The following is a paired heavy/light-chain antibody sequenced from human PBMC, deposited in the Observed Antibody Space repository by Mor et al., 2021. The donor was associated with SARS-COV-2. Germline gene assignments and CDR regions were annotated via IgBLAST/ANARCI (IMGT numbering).Heavy chain of an antibody. CDR1: GFTFSSHA. CDR3: AKDFYDSSGYPTYYFDY. V-gene: IGHV3-23*01. Sequence: EVQLLESGGGLVQPGGSLRLSCAASGFTFSSHAMSWVRQAPGKGLEWVSAISGSGGYTYYADSVKGRFTISRDNSKNTLYLQMNSLRAEDTAIYYCAKDFYDSSGYPTYYFDYWGQGTLVTVSS. J-gene: IGHJ4*02. CDR2: ISGSGGYT. D-gene: IGHD3-22*01.
Light chain of an antibody. CDR2: GAS. V-gene: IGKV3-20*01. Sequence: EIVLTQSPGTLSLSPGERPTLSCRASQSVSSSYLAWYQQKPGQAPRLLIYGASSRATGIPDRFSGSGSGTDFTLTISRLEPEDFAVYYCQQYGSSPYTFGQGTKLEIK. CDR1: QSVSSSY. J-gene: IGKJ2*01. CDR3: QQYGSSPYT.